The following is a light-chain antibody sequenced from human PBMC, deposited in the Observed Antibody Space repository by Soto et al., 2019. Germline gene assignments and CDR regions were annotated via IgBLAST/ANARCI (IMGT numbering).Light chain of an antibody. Sequence: QSALTQPPSASGSPGQSVTISCTGTSSDVGTHGYVSWYQQHAGKAPKLMIYDVSERPSGVPDRFSGSKSGNTASLTISGLQAEDEADYYCCSYAGSYTFARNVFGTGTKVTVL. V-gene: IGLV2-11*01. J-gene: IGLJ1*01. CDR1: SSDVGTHGY. CDR3: CSYAGSYTFARNV. CDR2: DVS.